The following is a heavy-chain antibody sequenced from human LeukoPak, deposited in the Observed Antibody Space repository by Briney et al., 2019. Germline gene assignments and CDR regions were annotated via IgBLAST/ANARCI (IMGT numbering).Heavy chain of an antibody. CDR3: AKDLDSTNWSMGV. Sequence: GGSLRLSCAASGFTFSSYAMSWVRQAPGKGLEWVSTISGSGGSTYYADSVKGRFTIFRDNSKNTLYLQMNSLRADDTAVYYCAKDLDSTNWSMGVWGQGTTVTVSS. V-gene: IGHV3-23*01. J-gene: IGHJ6*02. CDR1: GFTFSSYA. CDR2: ISGSGGST. D-gene: IGHD6-13*01.